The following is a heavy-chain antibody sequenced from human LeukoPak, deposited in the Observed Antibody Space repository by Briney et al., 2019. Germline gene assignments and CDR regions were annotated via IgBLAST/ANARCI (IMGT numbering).Heavy chain of an antibody. CDR1: GCSISSYY. CDR3: ARGQFTDFWSGPYDY. D-gene: IGHD3-3*01. Sequence: PSETLSLTCTVSGCSISSYYRSWIRQPPGQGLEWIGYIYYSGSTNYNPSLKNRVPISLDTSKNQFSLKLSSVTAAHTAVYYCARGQFTDFWSGPYDYWGQGTLVTVSS. J-gene: IGHJ4*02. CDR2: IYYSGST. V-gene: IGHV4-59*01.